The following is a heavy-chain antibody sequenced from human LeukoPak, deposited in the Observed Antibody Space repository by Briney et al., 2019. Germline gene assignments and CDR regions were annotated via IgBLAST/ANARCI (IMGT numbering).Heavy chain of an antibody. Sequence: GGSLRLSCAASGFTFSSYAMHWVRQAPGKGLEWVAVISYDGSNKYYADSVKGRFTISRDNSKSTLYLQMNSLGPEDTAVYYCARDRGSSSWDTFDYWGQGTLVTVSS. CDR3: ARDRGSSSWDTFDY. D-gene: IGHD6-13*01. CDR2: ISYDGSNK. CDR1: GFTFSSYA. J-gene: IGHJ4*02. V-gene: IGHV3-30-3*01.